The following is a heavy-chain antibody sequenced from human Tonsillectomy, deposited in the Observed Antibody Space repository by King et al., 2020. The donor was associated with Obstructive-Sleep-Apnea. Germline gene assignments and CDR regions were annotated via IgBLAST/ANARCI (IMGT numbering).Heavy chain of an antibody. V-gene: IGHV4-39*07. CDR2: IYYSGST. CDR1: GGSISSTSYY. Sequence: QLQESGPGLVKPSETLSLTCTVSGGSISSTSYYWAWIRQPPGKGLEWIGSIYYSGSTYYNPSLESRVTISVDTSKNQFSLKLSSVTAADTAVYYCASELDTDVPAPKNGFDIWGQGTMVTVSS. D-gene: IGHD2-2*01. J-gene: IGHJ3*02. CDR3: ASELDTDVPAPKNGFDI.